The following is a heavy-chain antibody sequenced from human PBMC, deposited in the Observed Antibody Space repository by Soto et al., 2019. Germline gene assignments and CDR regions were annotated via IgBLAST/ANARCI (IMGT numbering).Heavy chain of an antibody. CDR2: INNIGSF. J-gene: IGHJ4*02. CDR3: ASGDSMVRGNPVDY. D-gene: IGHD3-10*01. V-gene: IGHV4-34*01. CDR1: GESFGTNY. Sequence: QVQLQQWGAGLLKPSDTLSLTCVVYGESFGTNYWSWIRPPPGKGLEWIGEINNIGSFSYNPSLESRVTISVDTSKTPVSLNLGSVTAAATAVYYCASGDSMVRGNPVDYGGQGTLVSVSS.